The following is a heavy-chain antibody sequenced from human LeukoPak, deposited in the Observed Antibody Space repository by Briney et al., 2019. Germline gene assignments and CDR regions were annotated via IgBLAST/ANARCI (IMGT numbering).Heavy chain of an antibody. J-gene: IGHJ6*03. Sequence: ASETLSLTCTVSGGSISSYYWSWIRQPPGKGLEWIGYIYYSGSTNYNPSLKSRVTISVDTSKNQFSLKLSSVTAADTAVYYCARGKGQYYYYYYMDVWGKGTTVTVSS. V-gene: IGHV4-59*12. CDR1: GGSISSYY. CDR2: IYYSGST. CDR3: ARGKGQYYYYYYMDV.